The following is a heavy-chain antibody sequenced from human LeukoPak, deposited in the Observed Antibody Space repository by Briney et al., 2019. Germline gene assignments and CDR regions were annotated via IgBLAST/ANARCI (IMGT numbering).Heavy chain of an antibody. J-gene: IGHJ6*03. CDR1: GYSISSGYY. Sequence: PSETLSLTCTVSGYSISSGYYWGWIRQPPGKGLAWIGSIYHSGSTYYNPSLKSRVTISVDTSKNQFSLKLSSVTAADTAVYYCARANYDFWSGYDYYYMDVWGKGTTVTVSS. D-gene: IGHD3-3*01. CDR2: IYHSGST. V-gene: IGHV4-38-2*02. CDR3: ARANYDFWSGYDYYYMDV.